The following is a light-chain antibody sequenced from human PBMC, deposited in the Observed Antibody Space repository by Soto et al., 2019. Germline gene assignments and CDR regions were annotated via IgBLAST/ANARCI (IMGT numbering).Light chain of an antibody. CDR1: QSVTSTY. Sequence: EIVLTQSPGTLSLSPGERATLSCRASQSVTSTYLAWYQQKPGQAPRLLIYGASSRATGIPDRFRGSGSGTDFTLIISRLEPEDFAVYYCQQYGSSPPITFGQGTRLEI. V-gene: IGKV3-20*01. J-gene: IGKJ5*01. CDR3: QQYGSSPPIT. CDR2: GAS.